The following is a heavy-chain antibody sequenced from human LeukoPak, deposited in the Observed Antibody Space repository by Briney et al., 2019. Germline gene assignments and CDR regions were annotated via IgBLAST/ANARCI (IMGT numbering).Heavy chain of an antibody. D-gene: IGHD6-13*01. CDR1: GFTFSSYE. J-gene: IGHJ6*03. CDR2: ISSSGSTI. Sequence: GGSLRLSCAASGFTFSSYEMNWVRQAPGKGLEWVSYISSSGSTIYYADSVKGRFTISRDNAKNSLYLQMNSLRAEDTAVYYCARERWGIVVVGETYYYYYMDVWGKGTTVTISS. CDR3: ARERWGIVVVGETYYYYYMDV. V-gene: IGHV3-48*03.